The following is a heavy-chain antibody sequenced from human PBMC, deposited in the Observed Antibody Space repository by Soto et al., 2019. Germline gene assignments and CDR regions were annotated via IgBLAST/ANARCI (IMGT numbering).Heavy chain of an antibody. J-gene: IGHJ4*02. Sequence: GGSLRLSCAASGFPFSSYSMNWVRQAPGKGLEWVSSISSSSSYIYYADSVKGRFTISRDNAKNSLYLQMNSLRAEDTAVYYCARAPYYYDSSGYWAYWGQGTLVTVS. V-gene: IGHV3-21*01. D-gene: IGHD3-22*01. CDR1: GFPFSSYS. CDR2: ISSSSSYI. CDR3: ARAPYYYDSSGYWAY.